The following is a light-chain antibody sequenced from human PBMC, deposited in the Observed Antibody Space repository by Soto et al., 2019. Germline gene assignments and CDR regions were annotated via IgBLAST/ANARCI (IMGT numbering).Light chain of an antibody. J-gene: IGLJ1*01. CDR3: SSYTSSSTYV. CDR2: EVT. CDR1: GSDVGGYDY. Sequence: QSVLTQPASVSGSPAQSITISCTGTGSDVGGYDYDSWYQHHPGKAPKVMIYEVTNRPSGVSNRFSGSKSGNTASLTISGLLAEDEADYYCSSYTSSSTYVFGTGTKVTVL. V-gene: IGLV2-14*01.